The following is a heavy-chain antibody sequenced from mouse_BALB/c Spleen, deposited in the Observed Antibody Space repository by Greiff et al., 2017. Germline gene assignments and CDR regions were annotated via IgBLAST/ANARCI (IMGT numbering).Heavy chain of an antibody. J-gene: IGHJ4*01. CDR3: ARGDYRYAMDY. CDR2: ISSGGST. D-gene: IGHD2-14*01. CDR1: GFTFSSYA. Sequence: EVQLVESGGGLVKPGGSLKLSCAASGFTFSSYAMSWVRQTPEKRLEWVASISSGGSTYYPDSVKGRFTISRDNARNILYLQMSSLRSEDTAMYYCARGDYRYAMDYWGQGTSVTVSS. V-gene: IGHV5-6-5*01.